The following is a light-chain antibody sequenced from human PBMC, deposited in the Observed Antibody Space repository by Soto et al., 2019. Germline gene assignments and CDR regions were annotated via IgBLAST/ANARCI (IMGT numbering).Light chain of an antibody. CDR2: DVS. CDR3: SSYTSSSTYV. CDR1: SSDVGGYNY. V-gene: IGLV2-14*01. Sequence: QSVLTQPASVSGSPGQWITISYTGTSSDVGGYNYVSWYQQHPGKAPKLMIYDVSNRPSGVSNRFSGSKSVNTASLTISGLQAEDEADYYCSSYTSSSTYVFGTGTKVTVL. J-gene: IGLJ1*01.